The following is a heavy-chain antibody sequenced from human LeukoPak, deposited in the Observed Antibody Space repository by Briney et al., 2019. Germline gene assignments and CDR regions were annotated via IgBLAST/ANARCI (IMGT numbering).Heavy chain of an antibody. CDR1: GGSLSGYF. V-gene: IGHV4-34*01. D-gene: IGHD2/OR15-2a*01. CDR2: INYSGGT. J-gene: IGHJ4*02. Sequence: KPSETLSLTCAVYGGSLSGYFWSWIRQPPGKGLEWIGEINYSGGTIYNPSLTSRVTMSVDTSKNQISLQLTSVTAADTSVYYCARGSLYYSDSNTYHYYFDSWGQGTLVTVSS. CDR3: ARGSLYYSDSNTYHYYFDS.